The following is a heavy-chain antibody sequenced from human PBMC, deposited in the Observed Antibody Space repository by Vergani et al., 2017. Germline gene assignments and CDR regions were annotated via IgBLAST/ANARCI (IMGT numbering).Heavy chain of an antibody. CDR2: IYYSGST. D-gene: IGHD3-22*01. CDR3: ARVNRDYDSSGPSAHAFDI. V-gene: IGHV4-31*01. J-gene: IGHJ3*02. Sequence: QVQLQESGPGLVKPSQTLSLTCTVSGGSISSGGYYWSWIRQHPGKGLEWIGYIYYSGSTYYNPSLKSLVTISVDTSKNQFSLKLSSVTAADTAVYYCARVNRDYDSSGPSAHAFDIWGQGTMVTVSS. CDR1: GGSISSGGYY.